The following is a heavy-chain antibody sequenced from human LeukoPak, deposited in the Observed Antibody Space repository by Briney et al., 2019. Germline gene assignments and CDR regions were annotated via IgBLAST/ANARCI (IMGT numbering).Heavy chain of an antibody. CDR1: GFTFSYYW. Sequence: GGSLRLSCAASGFTFSYYWMHWVRQAPGEGLVWVSRINDDGRTTTYADSVKGRITISRDNAKNTLYLQMSSLRVEDTAVYYCARDSGSGSYSGYWGLGTLVTVSS. CDR3: ARDSGSGSYSGY. V-gene: IGHV3-74*03. J-gene: IGHJ4*02. D-gene: IGHD3-10*01. CDR2: INDDGRTT.